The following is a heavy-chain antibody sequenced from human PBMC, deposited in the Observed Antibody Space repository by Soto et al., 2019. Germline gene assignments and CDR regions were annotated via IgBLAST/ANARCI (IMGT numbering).Heavy chain of an antibody. CDR3: ARLHTYYYDSSGYLDYYYGMDV. J-gene: IGHJ6*02. Sequence: PGESLKISCKGSGYNFINYWIGWVRQMPGKGLEWMGIIYPGDSDTRYSPSFQGQVTISADKSISTAYLQWSSLKASDTAMYYCARLHTYYYDSSGYLDYYYGMDVWGQGTTVTVSS. CDR1: GYNFINYW. D-gene: IGHD3-22*01. CDR2: IYPGDSDT. V-gene: IGHV5-51*01.